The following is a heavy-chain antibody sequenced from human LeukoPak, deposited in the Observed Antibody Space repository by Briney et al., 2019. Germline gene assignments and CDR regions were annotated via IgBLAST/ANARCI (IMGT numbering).Heavy chain of an antibody. Sequence: GGSLRLSCAASGFTFSSYGMSWVRQAPGKGLEWVANIKQDGSEKDYVDSVKGRFTISRDNAKNSLYLQMNSLTAEDTAVYYCARESFAARWDWGQGTLVTVSS. CDR2: IKQDGSEK. J-gene: IGHJ4*02. V-gene: IGHV3-7*01. D-gene: IGHD6-6*01. CDR1: GFTFSSYG. CDR3: ARESFAARWD.